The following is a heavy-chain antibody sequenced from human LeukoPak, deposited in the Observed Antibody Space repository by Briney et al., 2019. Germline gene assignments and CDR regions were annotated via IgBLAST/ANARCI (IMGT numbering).Heavy chain of an antibody. CDR2: IKQDGSEK. CDR3: ARDVYSSSWFTPFDY. D-gene: IGHD6-13*01. CDR1: GFTFSSYW. J-gene: IGHJ4*02. Sequence: GGSLRLSCAASGFTFSSYWMSWVRQAPGKGLEWVANIKQDGSEKYYVDSVKGRFTISRDNAKNSLYLQMNSLRAEDTAVYYCARDVYSSSWFTPFDYWGQGTLVTVSS. V-gene: IGHV3-7*01.